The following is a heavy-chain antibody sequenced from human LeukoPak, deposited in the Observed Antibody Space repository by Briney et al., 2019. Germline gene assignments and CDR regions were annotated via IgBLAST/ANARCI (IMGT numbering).Heavy chain of an antibody. J-gene: IGHJ5*02. CDR1: GGSISSGDYY. D-gene: IGHD5-18*01. CDR2: IYYSGST. V-gene: IGHV4-30-4*08. Sequence: PSQTLSLTCTVSGGSISSGDYYWSWIRQPPGKGLEWIGYIYYSGSTYYNPSLKSRVTISVDTSKNQFSLKLSSVTAAATAVYYCARAKYSYGKNWFDPWGQGTLVTVSS. CDR3: ARAKYSYGKNWFDP.